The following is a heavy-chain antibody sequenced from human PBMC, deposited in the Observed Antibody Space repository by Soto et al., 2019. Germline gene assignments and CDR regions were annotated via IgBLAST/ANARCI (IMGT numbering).Heavy chain of an antibody. CDR2: IIPIFGTA. D-gene: IGHD2-15*01. Sequence: GXSVKVSCKASVGAFSSYSINWVRQAPGQGLEWMGGIIPIFGTANYAQKFQGRVTITADKSTSTAYMALSSLRSEDTAVYYCANGYCSGGSCYLSAFDIWGQGTMVTVSS. CDR1: VGAFSSYS. J-gene: IGHJ3*02. CDR3: ANGYCSGGSCYLSAFDI. V-gene: IGHV1-69*06.